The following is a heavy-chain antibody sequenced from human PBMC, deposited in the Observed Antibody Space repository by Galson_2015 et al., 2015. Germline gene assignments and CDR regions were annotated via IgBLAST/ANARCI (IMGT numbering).Heavy chain of an antibody. J-gene: IGHJ5*02. CDR1: GFAFSHTA. Sequence: SLRLSCAASGFAFSHTAMHWVRQAPGKGLEWLAVIAYDGSEKYYADSVKGRFTISRDKSKSKVFLNMKSLRLEDTATYYCAKRGGTVYGVPDTRLDHWGQGAPVVVAS. V-gene: IGHV3-30*18. D-gene: IGHD3-3*01. CDR3: AKRGGTVYGVPDTRLDH. CDR2: IAYDGSEK.